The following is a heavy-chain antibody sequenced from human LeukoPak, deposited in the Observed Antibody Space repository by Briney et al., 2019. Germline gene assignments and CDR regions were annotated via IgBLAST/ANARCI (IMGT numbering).Heavy chain of an antibody. Sequence: GGSLRLSCAASGFTFSSYSMNWVRQAPGKGLEWVSSISSSSSYIYYADSVKGRFTISRDNAKNTLYLQMNSLRAEDTAVYYCANGPPGGSTLDYWGQGTLVTVSS. CDR3: ANGPPGGSTLDY. CDR2: ISSSSSYI. J-gene: IGHJ4*02. CDR1: GFTFSSYS. D-gene: IGHD6-13*01. V-gene: IGHV3-21*04.